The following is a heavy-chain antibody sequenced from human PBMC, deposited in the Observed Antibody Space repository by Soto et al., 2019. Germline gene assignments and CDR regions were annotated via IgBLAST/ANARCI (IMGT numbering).Heavy chain of an antibody. CDR3: AKGGGFWSGYYPYYFDY. J-gene: IGHJ4*02. CDR2: ISYDGSNK. Sequence: QVQLVESGGGVVQPGRSLRLSCAASGFTFSSYGMHWVRQAPGKGLEWVAVISYDGSNKYYADSVKGRFTISRDNSKNPLYLQMNRLRAEDTAVYYCAKGGGFWSGYYPYYFDYWGQGTLVTVSS. D-gene: IGHD3-3*01. V-gene: IGHV3-30*18. CDR1: GFTFSSYG.